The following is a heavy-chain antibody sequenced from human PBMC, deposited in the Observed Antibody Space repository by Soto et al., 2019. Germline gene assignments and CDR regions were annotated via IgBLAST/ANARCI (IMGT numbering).Heavy chain of an antibody. CDR1: GFTFSSYS. D-gene: IGHD3-10*01. V-gene: IGHV3-48*02. J-gene: IGHJ4*02. CDR3: ARDVYYYDSGSGYFDN. CDR2: INSISSNI. Sequence: EVQLVESGGGLVQRGGSLRLSCAASGFTFSSYSMNWVRQAPGKGLEWVSYINSISSNIFYADSVKGRFTTSRENAKNSLYLQMNSLRDEDTAVYYCARDVYYYDSGSGYFDNWGQGILVTVSS.